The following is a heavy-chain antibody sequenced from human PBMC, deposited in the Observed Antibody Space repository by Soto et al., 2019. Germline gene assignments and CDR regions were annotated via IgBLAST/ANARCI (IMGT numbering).Heavy chain of an antibody. D-gene: IGHD3-22*01. CDR2: ISGSGTTI. J-gene: IGHJ4*02. V-gene: IGHV3-48*03. CDR1: GFTFSSYE. Sequence: GSLRLSCAASGFTFSSYEMNWVRHSPGKGLEWISYISGSGTTIYYTDSVKGRFTISRDNAKNSLYLQMNSLRVEDTAVYYCARGPGSGYYYFDYWGQGTLVTVSS. CDR3: ARGPGSGYYYFDY.